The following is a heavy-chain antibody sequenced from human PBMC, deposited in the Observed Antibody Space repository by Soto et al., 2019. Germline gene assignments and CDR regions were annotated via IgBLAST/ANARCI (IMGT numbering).Heavy chain of an antibody. CDR1: GFTFSSYS. J-gene: IGHJ6*03. CDR2: ISSSSSYI. CDR3: ARSPLWFGEFYYYYMDV. V-gene: IGHV3-21*01. Sequence: GGSLRLSCAASGFTFSSYSMNWVRQAPGKGLEWVSSISSSSSYIYYADSVKGRFTISRDNAKNSLYLQMNSLRAEDTAVYYCARSPLWFGEFYYYYMDVWGKGTTVTVSS. D-gene: IGHD3-10*01.